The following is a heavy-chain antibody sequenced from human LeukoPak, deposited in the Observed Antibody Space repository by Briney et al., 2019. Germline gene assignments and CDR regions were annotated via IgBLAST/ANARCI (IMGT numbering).Heavy chain of an antibody. J-gene: IGHJ3*02. D-gene: IGHD3-22*01. Sequence: SETLSLTCTVSGGSISSGNYYWSWIRQPAGKGLEWIGRIYTSGSTNYNPSLKSRVTASVDTSNNQFSLKLSSVTAADTAVYYCAREGNYYDSSGHYYVGAFDMWGQGTKVTVSS. CDR3: AREGNYYDSSGHYYVGAFDM. CDR1: GGSISSGNYY. V-gene: IGHV4-61*02. CDR2: IYTSGST.